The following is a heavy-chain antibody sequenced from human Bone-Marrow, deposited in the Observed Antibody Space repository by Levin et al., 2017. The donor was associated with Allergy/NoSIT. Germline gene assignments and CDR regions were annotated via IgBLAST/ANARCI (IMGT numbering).Heavy chain of an antibody. Sequence: GGSLRLSCAASGFTFSVAWMSWVRQAPGKGLEWVGRIKTKSDGGTTDYAAPVKGRFTISRDDSKSTLYLHLNSLKIEDTAVYYCIYGNNGDYWGQGTLVTVSS. D-gene: IGHD4-11*01. J-gene: IGHJ4*02. CDR2: IKTKSDGGTT. CDR1: GFTFSVAW. CDR3: IYGNNGDY. V-gene: IGHV3-15*01.